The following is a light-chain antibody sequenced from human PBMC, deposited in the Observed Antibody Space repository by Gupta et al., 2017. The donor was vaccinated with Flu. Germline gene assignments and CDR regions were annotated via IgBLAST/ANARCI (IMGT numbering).Light chain of an antibody. CDR2: EVS. V-gene: IGLV2-8*01. CDR3: SSYAGSNNLV. Sequence: QSALTQPPSASGSPGQSVTIPCTGPSSDVGGYNYVSWYQQHPGKAPKLMIYEVSNRPAGVPDRFSASKSGNTASLTVSALQAEEEADYYCSSYAGSNNLVFGGGTKLTVL. CDR1: SSDVGGYNY. J-gene: IGLJ2*01.